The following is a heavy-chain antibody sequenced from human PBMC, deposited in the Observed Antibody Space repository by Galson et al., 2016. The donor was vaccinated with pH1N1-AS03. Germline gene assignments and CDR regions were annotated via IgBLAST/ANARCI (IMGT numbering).Heavy chain of an antibody. J-gene: IGHJ4*02. Sequence: SLRLSCAASGFTFKSYWMSWVRQAPGKGLEWVANINQDENEKYCVDSVKGRFTISRDNAKNTLYLQMNSLGAEDTAVYYCAREALPDYYHSSGPIDYWGQGTLVTVSS. CDR2: INQDENEK. CDR1: GFTFKSYW. CDR3: AREALPDYYHSSGPIDY. V-gene: IGHV3-7*01. D-gene: IGHD3-22*01.